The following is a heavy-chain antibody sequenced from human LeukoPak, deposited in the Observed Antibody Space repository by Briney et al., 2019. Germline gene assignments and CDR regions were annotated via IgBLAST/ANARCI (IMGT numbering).Heavy chain of an antibody. Sequence: SETLSLTCTVSGGSISSDYWNRIRQPPGKALEWIGYIYYSANTNYNPSLESRVTISVDPSKTQFSLTLTSVTAADTAVYYCSRAPGQWLGTGMDVWGQGTTVTVSS. CDR1: GGSISSDY. J-gene: IGHJ6*02. CDR3: SRAPGQWLGTGMDV. CDR2: IYYSANT. D-gene: IGHD6-19*01. V-gene: IGHV4-59*01.